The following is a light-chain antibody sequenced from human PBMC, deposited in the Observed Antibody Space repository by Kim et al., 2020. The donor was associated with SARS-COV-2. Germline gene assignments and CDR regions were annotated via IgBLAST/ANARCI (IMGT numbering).Light chain of an antibody. Sequence: QPVLTQSPSASASLGASVKLTCTLSSGHRSYAIAWHQQQPEKGPRYLMKVNSDGSHSKGDGIPDRFSGSSSGAERHLTISSLQSEDEADYYCQTWGTGIQVFGGGTQLTVL. J-gene: IGLJ2*01. V-gene: IGLV4-69*01. CDR3: QTWGTGIQV. CDR2: VNSDGSH. CDR1: SGHRSYA.